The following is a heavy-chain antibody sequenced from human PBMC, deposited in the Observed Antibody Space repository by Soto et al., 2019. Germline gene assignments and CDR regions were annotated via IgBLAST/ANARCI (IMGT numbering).Heavy chain of an antibody. D-gene: IGHD3-3*01. Sequence: QVQLQESGPGLLNLSQPLSFPCTASGAPIPSVGSYGTWIGHHQGKALNGLGYIYYSGSTYYNPSLKSRVTISVDTSKNQCSLKLSSVTAADTAVYYCARATIFGVVPPVVDFDYWGQGTLVTVSS. V-gene: IGHV4-31*03. J-gene: IGHJ4*02. CDR2: IYYSGST. CDR3: ARATIFGVVPPVVDFDY. CDR1: GAPIPSVGSY.